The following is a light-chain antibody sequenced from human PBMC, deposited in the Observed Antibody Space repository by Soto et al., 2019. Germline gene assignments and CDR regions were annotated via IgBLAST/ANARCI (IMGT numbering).Light chain of an antibody. V-gene: IGLV2-14*03. CDR1: SSDVGAYNS. CDR3: SSYTTSSTVV. Sequence: QSALTQPASVSGSPGQSITISCTGTSSDVGAYNSVSWYQQHTGKAPKLMIYDVSNRPSGVSNRFSGSKSVNTASLTIPGLQAEDEADYYCSSYTTSSTVVFGGGTKLTVL. CDR2: DVS. J-gene: IGLJ2*01.